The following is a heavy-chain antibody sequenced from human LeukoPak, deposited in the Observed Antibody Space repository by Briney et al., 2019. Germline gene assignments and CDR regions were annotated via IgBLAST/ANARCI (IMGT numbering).Heavy chain of an antibody. D-gene: IGHD3-9*01. CDR2: IKHDGSDH. CDR3: VRHPGSYNVLTGYSYYFDY. Sequence: GGSLRLSCVGAGFTFGSYWMSWVRQAPGKGLEWVANIKHDGSDHYYADSVAGRFTISRDNAKNSLYLEMSSLRAEDAAVYFCVRHPGSYNVLTGYSYYFDYWGQGTLVTVSS. J-gene: IGHJ4*02. CDR1: GFTFGSYW. V-gene: IGHV3-7*01.